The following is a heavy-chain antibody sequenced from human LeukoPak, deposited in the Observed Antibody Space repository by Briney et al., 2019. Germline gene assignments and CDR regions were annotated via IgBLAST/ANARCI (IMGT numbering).Heavy chain of an antibody. J-gene: IGHJ6*02. V-gene: IGHV4-59*02. CDR3: ARATDDEFYLYYGMDV. Sequence: SETLSLTCTVSGGSVSNYYWSWIRQSPGKGLEWIGYISHSGSVNYNPSLKSRITMSVDTSKNQFSLQLRSMTAADTAVYFCARATDDEFYLYYGMDVWGQGTTVTVSS. D-gene: IGHD3-16*01. CDR1: GGSVSNYY. CDR2: ISHSGSV.